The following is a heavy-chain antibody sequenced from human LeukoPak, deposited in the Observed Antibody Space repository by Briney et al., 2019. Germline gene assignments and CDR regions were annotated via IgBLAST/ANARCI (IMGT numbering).Heavy chain of an antibody. CDR1: GGSISSSSYY. D-gene: IGHD3-3*01. J-gene: IGHJ4*02. Sequence: PSETLSLTCTVSGGSISSSSYYWGWIRQPPGKGLEWIGSIYYSGSTYYNPSLKSRVTISVDTSKNQFSLKLSSVTAADTAVYYCARGLAAIFGVVPQFDYWGQGTLVTVSS. V-gene: IGHV4-39*07. CDR3: ARGLAAIFGVVPQFDY. CDR2: IYYSGST.